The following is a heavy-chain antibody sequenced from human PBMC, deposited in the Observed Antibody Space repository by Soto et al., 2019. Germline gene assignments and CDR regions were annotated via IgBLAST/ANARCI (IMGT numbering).Heavy chain of an antibody. J-gene: IGHJ6*02. CDR2: ISYDGSNK. D-gene: IGHD2-8*01. V-gene: IGHV3-30-3*01. CDR1: GFTFSSYA. CDR3: AKTRGAMIYAISVYGMDV. Sequence: GGSLRLSCAASGFTFSSYAMHWVRQAPGKGLEWVAVISYDGSNKYYADSVKGRFTISRDNSKNMLYLQINSLRAEDTAVYYCAKTRGAMIYAISVYGMDVWGQGTTVTVSS.